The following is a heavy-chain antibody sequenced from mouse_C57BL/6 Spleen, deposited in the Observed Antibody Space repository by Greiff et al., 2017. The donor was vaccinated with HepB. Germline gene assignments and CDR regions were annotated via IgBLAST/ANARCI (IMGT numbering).Heavy chain of an antibody. Sequence: QVQLKESGAELVKPGASVKISCKASGYAFSSYWMNWVKQRPGKGLEWIGQIYPGDGDTNYNGKFKGKATLTADKSSSTAYMQLSSLTSEDSAGYFCARLEEYGISHWYFDVWGTGTTVTVSS. V-gene: IGHV1-80*01. CDR2: IYPGDGDT. CDR3: ARLEEYGISHWYFDV. D-gene: IGHD5-1*01. CDR1: GYAFSSYW. J-gene: IGHJ1*03.